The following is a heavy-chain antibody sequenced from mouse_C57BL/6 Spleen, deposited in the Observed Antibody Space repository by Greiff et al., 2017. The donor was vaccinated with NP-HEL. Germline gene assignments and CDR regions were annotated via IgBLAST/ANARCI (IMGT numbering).Heavy chain of an antibody. D-gene: IGHD2-1*01. V-gene: IGHV1-7*01. CDR2: INPSSGYT. Sequence: QVQLQQSGAELAKPGASVKLSCKASGYTFTSYWMHWVKQRPGQGLEWIGYINPSSGYTKYNQKFKDKATLTADKSSSTAYMQLSSLTYEDSAVYYCARSDPAYGNYFDYWGQGTTLTVSS. CDR1: GYTFTSYW. J-gene: IGHJ2*01. CDR3: ARSDPAYGNYFDY.